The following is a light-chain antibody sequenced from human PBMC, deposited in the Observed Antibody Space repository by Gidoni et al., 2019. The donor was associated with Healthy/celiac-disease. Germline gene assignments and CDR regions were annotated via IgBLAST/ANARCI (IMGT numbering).Light chain of an antibody. CDR1: QSVSSY. CDR2: DAS. J-gene: IGKJ3*01. Sequence: ELVLTQSPATLSLSPGERATLSCRASQSVSSYLAWYQQKPGQAPRLLIYDASNRATGIPARFSGSGSGTDFTLTISSLEPEDFAVYYCQQQDTFGPGTKVDIK. CDR3: QQQDT. V-gene: IGKV3-11*01.